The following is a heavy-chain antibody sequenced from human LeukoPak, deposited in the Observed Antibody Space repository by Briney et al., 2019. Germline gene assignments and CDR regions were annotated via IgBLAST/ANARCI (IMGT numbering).Heavy chain of an antibody. D-gene: IGHD3-10*01. CDR1: GFTVCTKY. CDR2: IYSDGST. V-gene: IGHV3-53*01. J-gene: IGHJ4*02. Sequence: GGSLRLSCAASGFTVCTKYMSWVRQAPGKGLEWVSIIYSDGSTYYADSVKGRFTISRDNSKNSLSLQMNSLRAEDTAFYYCARGVRGFDNWGQGTLVTVSS. CDR3: ARGVRGFDN.